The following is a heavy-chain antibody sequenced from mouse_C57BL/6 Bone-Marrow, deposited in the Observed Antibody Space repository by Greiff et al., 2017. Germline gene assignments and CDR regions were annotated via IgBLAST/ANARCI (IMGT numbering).Heavy chain of an antibody. Sequence: QVQLKESGPELVKPGASVKISCKASGYTFTDYYINWVKQRPGQGLEWIGWIFPGSGSTYYNEKFKGKATLTVDKSSSTAYMLLSSLTSEDSAVYFCACYYGSNPFAYWGQGTLVTVAA. J-gene: IGHJ3*01. D-gene: IGHD1-1*01. CDR3: ACYYGSNPFAY. CDR1: GYTFTDYY. V-gene: IGHV1-75*01. CDR2: IFPGSGST.